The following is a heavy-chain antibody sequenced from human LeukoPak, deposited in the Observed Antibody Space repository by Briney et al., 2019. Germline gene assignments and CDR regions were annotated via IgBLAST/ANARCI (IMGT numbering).Heavy chain of an antibody. V-gene: IGHV3-7*01. Sequence: PSETLSLTCTVSGDSISSSYWSWSWIRQPPGKGLEWVANIKQDGSEKYYVDPVKGRFTISRDNAKNSLYLQMNSLRAEDTAVYYCARPQWLANFDYWGQGTLVTVSS. J-gene: IGHJ4*02. CDR3: ARPQWLANFDY. CDR1: GDSISSSYWS. D-gene: IGHD6-19*01. CDR2: IKQDGSEK.